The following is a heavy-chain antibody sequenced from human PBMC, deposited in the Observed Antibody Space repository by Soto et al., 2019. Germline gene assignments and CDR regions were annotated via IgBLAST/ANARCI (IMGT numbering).Heavy chain of an antibody. CDR1: GDSMNGYY. CDR3: ARTNTGFDKIQY. Sequence: PSETLSLTCSVSGDSMNGYYWSWIRQPPGKALEWIAYISYSGNTNYNPSLKSRVTISIDTSKNHFSLKMSAVTTADTAVYYCARTNTGFDKIQYWGQGTLVTVSS. V-gene: IGHV4-59*01. D-gene: IGHD5-12*01. CDR2: ISYSGNT. J-gene: IGHJ4*02.